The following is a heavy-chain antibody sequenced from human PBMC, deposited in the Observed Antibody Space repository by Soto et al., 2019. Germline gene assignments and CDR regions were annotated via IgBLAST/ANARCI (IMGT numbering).Heavy chain of an antibody. V-gene: IGHV3-30*18. CDR3: AKAPSPCSGGSCYVDY. J-gene: IGHJ4*02. D-gene: IGHD2-15*01. CDR1: GFTFSNYG. Sequence: QVQLVESGGGVVQPGRSLRLSCAASGFTFSNYGMHWVRQAPGKGLEWVAVISYDGSNKYYTDSVKGRFTISRDNSKNTLYLPMLILGAEDTAVYYCAKAPSPCSGGSCYVDYWGQGTLVTVSS. CDR2: ISYDGSNK.